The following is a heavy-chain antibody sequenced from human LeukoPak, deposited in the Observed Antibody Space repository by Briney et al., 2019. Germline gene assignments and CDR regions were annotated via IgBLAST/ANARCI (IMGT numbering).Heavy chain of an antibody. Sequence: GASVKVSCKASGYTFTSYYMHWVRQAPGQGLEWMGIINPSGCSTTYAQKFHGRVTMTRDMCTSTVYMELSSLRSEDTAVYSCARGEYSSPRSAFDIWGQGTMVTVPS. D-gene: IGHD6-6*01. CDR1: GYTFTSYY. CDR3: ARGEYSSPRSAFDI. J-gene: IGHJ3*02. V-gene: IGHV1-46*01. CDR2: INPSGCST.